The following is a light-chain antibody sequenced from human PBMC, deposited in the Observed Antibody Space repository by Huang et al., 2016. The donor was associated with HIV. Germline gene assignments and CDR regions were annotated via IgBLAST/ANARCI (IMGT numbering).Light chain of an antibody. J-gene: IGKJ5*01. Sequence: EIVLTQSPTTLSLSPGERATLSCRASQSVNRDLAWYQQKPGQAPRLLIYDASNMATGIPARFSGSGSGTDFTLTISSLEPEDFAVYYCQQRSNWPPITFGQGTRLEIK. CDR2: DAS. CDR1: QSVNRD. V-gene: IGKV3-11*01. CDR3: QQRSNWPPIT.